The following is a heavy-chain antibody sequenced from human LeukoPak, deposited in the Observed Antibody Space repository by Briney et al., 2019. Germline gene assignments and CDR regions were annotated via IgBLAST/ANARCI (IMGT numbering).Heavy chain of an antibody. CDR1: GFTFSSYG. Sequence: GGSLRLSCAASGFTFSSYGMHWVRQAPGKGLEWVAFIRYDGSNKYYADSVKGRFTISRDNSKNTLYLQMNSLRAEDTAVYYCAKDEVVPGYYYTDVWGRGTTVTISS. J-gene: IGHJ6*03. CDR3: AKDEVVPGYYYTDV. V-gene: IGHV3-30*02. CDR2: IRYDGSNK. D-gene: IGHD2-2*01.